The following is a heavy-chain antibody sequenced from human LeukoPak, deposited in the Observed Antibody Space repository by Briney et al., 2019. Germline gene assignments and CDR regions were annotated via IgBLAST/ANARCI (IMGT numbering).Heavy chain of an antibody. CDR2: IYHSGST. CDR1: GGSISSSNW. D-gene: IGHD6-13*01. J-gene: IGHJ4*02. V-gene: IGHV4-4*02. Sequence: PSETLSLTCAASGGSISSSNWWSWVRQPPGKGLEWIGEIYHSGSTNYNPSLKSRVTISVDKSKNQFSLKLSSVTAADTAVYYCARGYSSSWYLPKYYFDYWGQGTLVTVSS. CDR3: ARGYSSSWYLPKYYFDY.